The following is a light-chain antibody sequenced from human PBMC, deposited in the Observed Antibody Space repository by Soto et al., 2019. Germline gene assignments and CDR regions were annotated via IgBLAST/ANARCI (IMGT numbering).Light chain of an antibody. Sequence: IRMTQYPSTLPASVGDRDTITCRASQSISSWLAWYQQKPGKAPKLLIYDASSLESGVPSRFSGSGSGTEFTLTISSLQPDDFATYYCQQYNSYPGTFGQGTKVDIK. J-gene: IGKJ1*01. V-gene: IGKV1-5*01. CDR2: DAS. CDR1: QSISSW. CDR3: QQYNSYPGT.